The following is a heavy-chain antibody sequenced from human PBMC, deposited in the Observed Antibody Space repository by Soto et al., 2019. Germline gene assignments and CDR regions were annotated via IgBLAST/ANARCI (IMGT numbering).Heavy chain of an antibody. V-gene: IGHV1-18*01. CDR2: ISAYNGNT. CDR1: GYTFTSYG. CDR3: ARALDYYDSSGYTNWFDP. D-gene: IGHD3-22*01. Sequence: ASVKVSCKAFGYTFTSYGISWVRQAPGQGLEWMGWISAYNGNTNYAQKLQGRVTMTTDTSTSTAYMELRSLRSDDTAVYYCARALDYYDSSGYTNWFDPWGQGTLVTVSS. J-gene: IGHJ5*02.